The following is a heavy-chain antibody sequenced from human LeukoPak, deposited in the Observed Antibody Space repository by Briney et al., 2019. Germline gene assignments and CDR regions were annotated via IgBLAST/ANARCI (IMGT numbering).Heavy chain of an antibody. CDR3: ARARFLEWLPYFDY. Sequence: GASVKVSCKASGYTFTGYYMHWVRQAPGQGLEWMGWINPNSGGTNYAQKFQGRVTMTRDTSISAAYMELSRLRSDDTAVYYCARARFLEWLPYFDYWGQGTLVTVSS. CDR1: GYTFTGYY. D-gene: IGHD3-3*01. J-gene: IGHJ4*02. CDR2: INPNSGGT. V-gene: IGHV1-2*02.